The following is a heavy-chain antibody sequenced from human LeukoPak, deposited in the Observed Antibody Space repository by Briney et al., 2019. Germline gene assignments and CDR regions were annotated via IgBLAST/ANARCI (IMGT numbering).Heavy chain of an antibody. CDR2: ITSSGTYS. CDR3: ARAAYVPYYMDV. J-gene: IGHJ6*03. Sequence: GGSLRLSCTDSEFTFSNYNMNWVRQAPGKAMEWISSITSSGTYSFYADSVKGRFTISRDNAKNSLYLQMNSLRAEDTAVYYCARAAYVPYYMDVWGKGTTVTVSS. CDR1: EFTFSNYN. D-gene: IGHD3-10*02. V-gene: IGHV3-21*01.